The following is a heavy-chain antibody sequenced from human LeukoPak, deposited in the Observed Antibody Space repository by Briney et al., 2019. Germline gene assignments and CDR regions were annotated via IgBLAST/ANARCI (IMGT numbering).Heavy chain of an antibody. Sequence: ASVKVSCKASGYTFISYHMHWVRQAPGQGLEWMGIINPSSGSTSYAQKFQGRVTMTRDTSTSTVYMELSSLRSEDTAVYYCARDSRVVPAAGHYFDSWGQGILVTVSS. CDR2: INPSSGST. J-gene: IGHJ4*02. D-gene: IGHD2-2*01. CDR3: ARDSRVVPAAGHYFDS. CDR1: GYTFISYH. V-gene: IGHV1-46*01.